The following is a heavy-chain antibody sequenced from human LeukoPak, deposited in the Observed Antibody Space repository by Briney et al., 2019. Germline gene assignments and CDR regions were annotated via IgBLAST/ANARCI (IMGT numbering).Heavy chain of an antibody. D-gene: IGHD3-16*01. J-gene: IGHJ4*02. CDR3: ARDYAPVPSKPGQRSPSPGY. CDR2: ISAYNGNA. V-gene: IGHV1-18*01. CDR1: GYTFTSYG. Sequence: ASVKVSCKASGYTFTSYGISWVRQAPGQGLEWMGWISAYNGNANYAQKLQGRVTMTTDTSTSTAYMELRSLRSDDTAVHYCARDYAPVPSKPGQRSPSPGYWGQGTLVTVSS.